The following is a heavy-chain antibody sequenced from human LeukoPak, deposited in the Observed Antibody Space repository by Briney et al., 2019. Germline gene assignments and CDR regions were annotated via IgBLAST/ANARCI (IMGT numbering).Heavy chain of an antibody. D-gene: IGHD6-13*01. CDR1: GFTFSDQY. J-gene: IGHJ4*02. Sequence: GGSLRLSCAASGFTFSDQYMSWIRQAPGKGLEWLSYISAGSSFTKYADSVKGRFTISRDNSKNSLYLQMNSLTAEDTAVYYCARGHISATGRFDYWGQGTLVTVSS. V-gene: IGHV3-11*06. CDR3: ARGHISATGRFDY. CDR2: ISAGSSFT.